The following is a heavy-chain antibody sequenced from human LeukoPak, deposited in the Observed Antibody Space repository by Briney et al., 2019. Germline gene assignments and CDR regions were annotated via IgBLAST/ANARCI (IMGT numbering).Heavy chain of an antibody. J-gene: IGHJ4*02. CDR3: AISRDGYNLVNYFDY. CDR1: GDTFSRYG. D-gene: IGHD5-24*01. CDR2: IIPIFGTA. Sequence: SVKVSCKASGDTFSRYGISWVRQAPGQGLEWMGGIIPIFGTANYAQKFQGRVTITADESTSTAYMELSSLRSEDTAVYYCAISRDGYNLVNYFDYWGQGTLVTVSS. V-gene: IGHV1-69*13.